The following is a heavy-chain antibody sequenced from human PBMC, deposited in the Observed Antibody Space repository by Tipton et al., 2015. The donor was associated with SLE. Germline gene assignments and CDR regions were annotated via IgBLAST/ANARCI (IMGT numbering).Heavy chain of an antibody. V-gene: IGHV5-51*07. J-gene: IGHJ4*02. Sequence: QLVQSGAEVKKPGESLKISCKGSGYTFNTYWIDWVHQMPGEGLEWMGMIYPGDSDARYSPAFQGLVTMSVDKSINTAYLQWNSLQASDTATYYCARRGRLGAGDYWGQGTLVSVSS. D-gene: IGHD3-16*01. CDR2: IYPGDSDA. CDR1: GYTFNTYW. CDR3: ARRGRLGAGDY.